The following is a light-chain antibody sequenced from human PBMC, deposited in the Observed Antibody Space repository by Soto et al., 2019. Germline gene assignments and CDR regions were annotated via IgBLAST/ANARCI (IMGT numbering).Light chain of an antibody. V-gene: IGKV3-20*01. Sequence: EIVLTQSPGTLSLSPGERATLSCRASQSVSSSLLAWYQQKPGQAPRLLIYGASNRATGIPDRFSGSGSGADFTLSITRLEPEDFAMYYCQQYGSSPPWTFGQGTKVEIK. J-gene: IGKJ1*01. CDR3: QQYGSSPPWT. CDR1: QSVSSSL. CDR2: GAS.